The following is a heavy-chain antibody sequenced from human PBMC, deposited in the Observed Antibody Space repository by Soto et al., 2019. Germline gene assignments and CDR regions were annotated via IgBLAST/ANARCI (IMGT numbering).Heavy chain of an antibody. V-gene: IGHV4-34*01. CDR1: GGSFSGYY. J-gene: IGHJ4*02. D-gene: IGHD6-13*01. CDR3: ARGLRIAAAYFDY. CDR2: INHSGST. Sequence: SETLSLTCAVYGGSFSGYYWSWIRQPPGKGLEWIGEINHSGSTNYNPSLKSRVTISVDTSKNQFSLKLSSVTAADTAVYYCARGLRIAAAYFDYWGQGTLVTVSS.